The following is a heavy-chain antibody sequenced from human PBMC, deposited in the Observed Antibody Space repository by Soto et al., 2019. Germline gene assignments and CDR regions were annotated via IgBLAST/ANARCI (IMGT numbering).Heavy chain of an antibody. Sequence: GGSLRLSCAASGFTFSSYSMNWVRQAPGKGLEWVSYITSSSSTIYYADSVKGRFAISRDNAKNSLYLQMNSLRDEDTAVYFCAERSPYSSGWYSPIFDYWGQGALVTVSS. D-gene: IGHD6-13*01. J-gene: IGHJ4*02. V-gene: IGHV3-48*02. CDR3: AERSPYSSGWYSPIFDY. CDR2: ITSSSSTI. CDR1: GFTFSSYS.